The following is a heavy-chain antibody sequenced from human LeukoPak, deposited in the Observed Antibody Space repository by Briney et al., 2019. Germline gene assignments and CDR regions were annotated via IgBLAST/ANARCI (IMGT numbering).Heavy chain of an antibody. CDR3: ARGGSPPEALGDALNI. CDR2: LNSDGRSI. J-gene: IGHJ3*02. D-gene: IGHD1-26*01. V-gene: IGHV3-74*01. CDR1: GFTFCILW. Sequence: GGPLRLLCAACGFTFCILWMLWLRQAPGKALVRVSRLNSDGRSIIYANSVKGRFTISRDNAKNTLYLQMNSLRVEDTAVYYCARGGSPPEALGDALNIWGQGTMVTVSS.